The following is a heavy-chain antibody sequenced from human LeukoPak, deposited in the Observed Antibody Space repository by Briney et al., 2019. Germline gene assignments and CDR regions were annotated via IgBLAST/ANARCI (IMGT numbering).Heavy chain of an antibody. CDR1: GFTFSSYG. CDR2: ISYDGSNK. D-gene: IGHD3-10*01. CDR3: AKDYGRKVLNTFDY. V-gene: IGHV3-30*18. Sequence: GRSLRLSCAASGFTFSSYGMHWVRQAPGKGLEWVAVISYDGSNKYYADSVKGRFTISRDNSKNTLYLQMNSLRAEDTAVYYCAKDYGRKVLNTFDYWGQGTLVTVSS. J-gene: IGHJ4*02.